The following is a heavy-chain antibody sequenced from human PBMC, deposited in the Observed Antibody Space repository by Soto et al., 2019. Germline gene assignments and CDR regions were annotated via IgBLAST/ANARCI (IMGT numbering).Heavy chain of an antibody. D-gene: IGHD2-15*01. V-gene: IGHV1-69*02. CDR2: IIPILGIA. CDR1: GGTFSSYT. CDR3: ARVRCTGGSCSPDAFDI. J-gene: IGHJ3*02. Sequence: QVQLVQSGAEVKKPGSSVKVSCKASGGTFSSYTISWVRQAPGQGLEWMGRIIPILGIANYAQKFQGRVTINADKSTSTAYMELSSLRSEDTAVYYCARVRCTGGSCSPDAFDIWGQGTMVTVSS.